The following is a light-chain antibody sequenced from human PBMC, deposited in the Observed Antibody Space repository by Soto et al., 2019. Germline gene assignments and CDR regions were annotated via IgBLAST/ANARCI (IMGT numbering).Light chain of an antibody. CDR1: RSDIGDSNF. Sequence: SALTQPGSVCGYPGQSVTISCTGPRSDIGDSNFISWYQHSPGKAPRLLIYEVNNRPSGVSKRFSGSKAGNTASLTISGLLDDDEADYFCASFRSGTILVFGSGTKVTVL. CDR3: ASFRSGTILV. CDR2: EVN. J-gene: IGLJ1*01. V-gene: IGLV2-14*01.